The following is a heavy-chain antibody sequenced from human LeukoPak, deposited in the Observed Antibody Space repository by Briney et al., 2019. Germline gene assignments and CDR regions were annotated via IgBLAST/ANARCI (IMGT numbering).Heavy chain of an antibody. CDR1: GFTFRRYG. V-gene: IGHV3-23*01. Sequence: PGGSLRLSCAASGFTFRRYGMTWVRQAPGKGLDWVSSVSDSGRNTYYADSVKGRFTISRDNSRNTLYLQMNSLRAEDTAVYYCARDYHDSSGYLDYWGQGTLVTVSS. CDR2: VSDSGRNT. CDR3: ARDYHDSSGYLDY. D-gene: IGHD3-22*01. J-gene: IGHJ4*02.